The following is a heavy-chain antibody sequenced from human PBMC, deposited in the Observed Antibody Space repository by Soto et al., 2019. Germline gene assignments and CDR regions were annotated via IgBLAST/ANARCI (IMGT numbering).Heavy chain of an antibody. CDR2: IYYSGST. D-gene: IGHD2-15*01. CDR1: GGSISSGGYY. J-gene: IGHJ3*02. CDR3: ARDEPYCSGGSCYSREVFGHAFDI. V-gene: IGHV4-31*03. Sequence: SETLSLTCTVSGGSISSGGYYWSWIRQHPGKGLEWIGYIYYSGSTYYNPSLKSRVTISVDTSKNQFSLKLSSVTAADTAVYYCARDEPYCSGGSCYSREVFGHAFDIWGQGTMVTVSS.